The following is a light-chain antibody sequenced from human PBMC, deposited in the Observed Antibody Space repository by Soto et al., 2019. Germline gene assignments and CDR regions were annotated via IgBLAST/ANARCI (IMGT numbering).Light chain of an antibody. V-gene: IGKV3-20*01. CDR3: QQYGSSPRT. Sequence: EIVLTQSPGTLSLSPGERATLSCRASQSVSSSYLAWYQQKPGQAPRLHIYGASSRATGIPDRFSGSGSGTDFTLTISRLEAEDFAVYYCQQYGSSPRTFGQGTKVEIK. J-gene: IGKJ1*01. CDR2: GAS. CDR1: QSVSSSY.